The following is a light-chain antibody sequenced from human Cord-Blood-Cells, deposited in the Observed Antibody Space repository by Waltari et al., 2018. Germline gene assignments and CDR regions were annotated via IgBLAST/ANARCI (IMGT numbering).Light chain of an antibody. V-gene: IGLV2-11*01. CDR1: SSDVGGYNY. CDR2: DVS. CDR3: CSYAGSYTYV. J-gene: IGLJ1*01. Sequence: QSALTPPRSLSGSPGHAVTISCTGPSSDVGGYNYVFWYQQHPGKAPKLMIYDVSKRPSGVPDRFSGSKSGNTASLTISGLQAEDEADYYCCSYAGSYTYVFGTGTKVTVL.